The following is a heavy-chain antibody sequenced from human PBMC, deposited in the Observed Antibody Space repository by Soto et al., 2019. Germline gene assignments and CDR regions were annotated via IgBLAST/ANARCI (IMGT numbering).Heavy chain of an antibody. CDR1: GFTFSNYA. J-gene: IGHJ4*02. V-gene: IGHV3-23*01. CDR2: ISGSGGTT. CDR3: AKSFSGLSTFYYFDY. D-gene: IGHD3-10*01. Sequence: GGSLRLSCAASGFTFSNYAMNWVRQAPGKGLEWVSDISGSGGTTYYSDSVKGRFTISRDNSKNTLYLQMNSLRAEDTAVYYCAKSFSGLSTFYYFDYWGQGTPGTVSS.